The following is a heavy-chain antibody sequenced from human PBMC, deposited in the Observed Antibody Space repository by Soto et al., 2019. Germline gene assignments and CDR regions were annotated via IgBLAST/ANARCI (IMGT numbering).Heavy chain of an antibody. CDR2: IIPIFGTA. D-gene: IGHD2-15*01. CDR3: ARDSSHIVVVVAARLRYYYYGMDV. Sequence: GASVKVSCKASGGTFSSYAISWVRQAPGQGLEWMGGIIPIFGTANYAQKFQGRVTITADESTSTAYMELSSLRSEDTAVYYCARDSSHIVVVVAARLRYYYYGMDVWGQGTTVTVPS. CDR1: GGTFSSYA. V-gene: IGHV1-69*13. J-gene: IGHJ6*02.